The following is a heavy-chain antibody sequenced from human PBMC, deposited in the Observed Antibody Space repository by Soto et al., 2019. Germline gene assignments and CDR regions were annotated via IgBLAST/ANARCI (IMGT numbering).Heavy chain of an antibody. Sequence: ASVKVSCKASGYTFSSYGISWVRQATGQGLEWMGWISAYNGNTNYAQKLQGRVTMTTDTSTSTAYMELRSLRSDDTAVYYCARMYGDYGNDAFDIWGQGTMVTVSS. J-gene: IGHJ3*02. CDR1: GYTFSSYG. CDR3: ARMYGDYGNDAFDI. D-gene: IGHD4-17*01. CDR2: ISAYNGNT. V-gene: IGHV1-18*01.